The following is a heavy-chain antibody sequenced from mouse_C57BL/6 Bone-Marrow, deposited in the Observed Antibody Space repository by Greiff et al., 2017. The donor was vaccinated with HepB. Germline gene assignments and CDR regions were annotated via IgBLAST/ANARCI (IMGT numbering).Heavy chain of an antibody. V-gene: IGHV5-6*01. CDR1: GFTFRSYG. CDR2: IRSGDSYT. Sequence: VESGGDLVKPGGSLKLSCAASGFTFRSYGMSWVRQTPDKRLEWVATIRSGDSYTYYPDSVKGRFTISRDNAKNTLYRQMSSRKSEDTAMYYCARHGIPMDYWGQGTSVTVSS. J-gene: IGHJ4*01. CDR3: ARHGIPMDY.